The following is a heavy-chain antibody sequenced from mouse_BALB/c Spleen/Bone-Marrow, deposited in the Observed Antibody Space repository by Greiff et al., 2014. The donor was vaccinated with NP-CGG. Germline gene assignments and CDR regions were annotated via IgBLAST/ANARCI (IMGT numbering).Heavy chain of an antibody. D-gene: IGHD1-1*01. J-gene: IGHJ2*01. CDR3: ARGGYGSTLYFDY. CDR1: GYSFTGYY. CDR2: ISCYNGAT. V-gene: IGHV1S34*01. Sequence: LVKTGASVKISCKASGYSFTGYYIHWVKQSHGKSLEWIGYISCYNGATSYNQKFKGKATFTVDTSSSTAYMQFNSLTSEDSAVYYCARGGYGSTLYFDYWGQGTTLTVSS.